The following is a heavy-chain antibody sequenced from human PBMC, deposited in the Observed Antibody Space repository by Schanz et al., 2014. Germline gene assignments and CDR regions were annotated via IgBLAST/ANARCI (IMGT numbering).Heavy chain of an antibody. Sequence: EVQLVESGGGWVQPGGSLRLSCAASGFTFSDYSMNWVRQAPGKGLEWLGRIKSKTDGETTDYAAPVKGRFSISRDDSQSTLYLQMNSLKIEDPAVYYCATASSPVREAGAGSSFHLWGQGTLVTVSP. CDR1: GFTFSDYS. CDR2: IKSKTDGETT. J-gene: IGHJ5*02. V-gene: IGHV3-15*01. CDR3: ATASSPVREAGAGSSFHL. D-gene: IGHD6-13*01.